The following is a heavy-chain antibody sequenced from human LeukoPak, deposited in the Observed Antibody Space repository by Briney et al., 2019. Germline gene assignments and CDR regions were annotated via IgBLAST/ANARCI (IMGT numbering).Heavy chain of an antibody. CDR2: GFYSGST. J-gene: IGHJ4*02. Sequence: SETLSLTCTVSGXSISRYYWSWIRQSPGKGLEWLGFGFYSGSTNYNPSLKSRVTISVDTSKNQFSLKLSSVTAADTAVYYCASLNYDSGGYYLSFDHWGQGTLVTVSS. CDR1: GXSISRYY. CDR3: ASLNYDSGGYYLSFDH. V-gene: IGHV4-59*08. D-gene: IGHD3-22*01.